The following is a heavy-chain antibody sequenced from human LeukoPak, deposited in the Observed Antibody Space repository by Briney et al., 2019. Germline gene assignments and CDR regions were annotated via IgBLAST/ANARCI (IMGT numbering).Heavy chain of an antibody. V-gene: IGHV3-23*01. D-gene: IGHD6-13*01. CDR2: ITGSGDNT. CDR3: AKGAATGLVDWFDP. J-gene: IGHJ5*02. CDR1: GFIFSNYA. Sequence: GGSLRLSCAASGFIFSNYALMWVRQAPGKGLGWVSSITGSGDNTFYADSVKGRFSLSRDNSKNMLYLQMYSLGAEDTAIYYCAKGAATGLVDWFDPWGQGTLVTVSS.